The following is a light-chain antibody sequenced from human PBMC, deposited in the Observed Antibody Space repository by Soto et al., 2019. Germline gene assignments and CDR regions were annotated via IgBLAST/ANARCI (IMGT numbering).Light chain of an antibody. J-gene: IGKJ4*02. CDR2: GAS. CDR3: QQYNNWPPLT. V-gene: IGKV3-15*01. Sequence: EIVMTQSPATLSVSPGERATLSCRASQSVSSNLAWYQQKPGQAPRLLLYGASTRATGIPARFSGSVSGTEFTLTISSLQSEDFAVYYCQQYNNWPPLTFGGGTKVEIK. CDR1: QSVSSN.